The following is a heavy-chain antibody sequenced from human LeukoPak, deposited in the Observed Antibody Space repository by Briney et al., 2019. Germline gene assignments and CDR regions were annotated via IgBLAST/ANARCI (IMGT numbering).Heavy chain of an antibody. J-gene: IGHJ4*02. CDR2: ISFDGSNK. Sequence: TGGSLRLSCAASGFTLSNYAMHWVRQAPGKGLEWVAFISFDGSNKYYADPVKGRLTISRDNSKNTLYLQVSSLRADDTAMYYCARVPSLYGDYAIDYWGQGTLVTVSS. CDR3: ARVPSLYGDYAIDY. V-gene: IGHV3-30*04. CDR1: GFTLSNYA. D-gene: IGHD4-17*01.